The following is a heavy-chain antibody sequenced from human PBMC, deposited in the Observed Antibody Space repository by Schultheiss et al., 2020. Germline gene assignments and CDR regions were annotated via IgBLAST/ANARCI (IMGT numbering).Heavy chain of an antibody. CDR2: IYYSGST. V-gene: IGHV4-31*03. Sequence: TLSLTCTVSGGSISSGGYYWSWIRQHPGKGLEWIGYIYYSGSTYYNPSLKSRVTISVDTSKNQFSLKLSSVTAADTAVYYCAREGSGSYSTDYWGQGTLVTVS. J-gene: IGHJ4*02. D-gene: IGHD1-26*01. CDR1: GGSISSGGYY. CDR3: AREGSGSYSTDY.